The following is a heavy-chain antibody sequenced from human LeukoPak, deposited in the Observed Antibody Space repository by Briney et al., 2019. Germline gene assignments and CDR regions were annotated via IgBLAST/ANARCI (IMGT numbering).Heavy chain of an antibody. CDR1: GFTFNAYY. V-gene: IGHV1-18*04. Sequence: ASVKVSCKASGFTFNAYYIQWVRQAPGQGLEWMGWVSAYNGNTNYAQKLQGRVTMTTDTSTSTAYMELRSLRSDDTAVYYCAGRFGELPREAFDYWGQGTLVTVSS. D-gene: IGHD3-10*01. CDR2: VSAYNGNT. J-gene: IGHJ4*02. CDR3: AGRFGELPREAFDY.